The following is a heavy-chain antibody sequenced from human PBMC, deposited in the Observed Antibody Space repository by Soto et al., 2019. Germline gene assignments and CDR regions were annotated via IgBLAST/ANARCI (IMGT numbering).Heavy chain of an antibody. CDR3: ARTDSYGYPSDYGMDV. Sequence: GESLKISCKGSGYSFTSYWISWVRQMPGKGLEWMGRIDPSDSYTNYSPSFQGHVTISADKSISTAYLQWSSLKASDTAMYYCARTDSYGYPSDYGMDVWGQGTTVTVSS. J-gene: IGHJ6*02. CDR2: IDPSDSYT. CDR1: GYSFTSYW. V-gene: IGHV5-10-1*01. D-gene: IGHD5-18*01.